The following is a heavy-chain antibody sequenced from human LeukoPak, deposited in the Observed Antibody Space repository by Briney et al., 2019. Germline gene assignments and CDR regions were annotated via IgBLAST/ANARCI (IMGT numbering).Heavy chain of an antibody. CDR2: IYYSGST. CDR3: ARTYGSGGYYYYGMDV. V-gene: IGHV4-30-4*08. Sequence: SQTLSLTCTVSGGSISSGDYYWSWIRQPPGKGLEWIGYIYYSGSTYYNPSLKSRVTISVDTSKNQFSLKLSSVTAADTAVYYCARTYGSGGYYYYGMDVWGQGTTVTVSS. J-gene: IGHJ6*02. CDR1: GGSISSGDYY. D-gene: IGHD3-10*01.